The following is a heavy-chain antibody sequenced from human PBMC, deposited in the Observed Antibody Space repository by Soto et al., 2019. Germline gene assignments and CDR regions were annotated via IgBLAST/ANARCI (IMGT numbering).Heavy chain of an antibody. D-gene: IGHD6-13*01. J-gene: IGHJ4*02. CDR3: AKVGQKQPGPFDY. V-gene: IGHV3-23*01. CDR2: ISGSGGST. CDR1: GFTFSSYA. Sequence: HPGGSLRLSCAASGFTFSSYAMSWVRQAPGKGLEWVSAISGSGGSTYYADSVKGRFTISRDNSKNTLYLQMNSLRAEDTAVYYCAKVGQKQPGPFDYWGQGTLVTVSS.